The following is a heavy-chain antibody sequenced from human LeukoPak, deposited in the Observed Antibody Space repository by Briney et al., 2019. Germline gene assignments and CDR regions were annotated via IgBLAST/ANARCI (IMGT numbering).Heavy chain of an antibody. V-gene: IGHV4-61*02. CDR2: IYTSGST. J-gene: IGHJ4*02. CDR1: GGSISSSSYY. D-gene: IGHD3-22*01. CDR3: ARVWDRDGYQTDY. Sequence: SETLSLTCTVSGGSISSSSYYWSWIRQPAGKGLEWIGRIYTSGSTNYNPSLKSRVTMSVDTSKNQFSLKLSSVTAADTAVYYCARVWDRDGYQTDYWGQGTLVTVSS.